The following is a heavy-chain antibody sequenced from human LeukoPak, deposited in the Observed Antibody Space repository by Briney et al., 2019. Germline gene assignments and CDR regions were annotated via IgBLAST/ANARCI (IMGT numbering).Heavy chain of an antibody. CDR3: AIIYYYDSSGYYSGDY. CDR2: MNPNSGNT. V-gene: IGHV1-8*02. D-gene: IGHD3-22*01. J-gene: IGHJ4*02. CDR1: GGTFSSYA. Sequence: GASVKVSCKASGGTFSSYAINWVRQATGQGLEWMGWMNPNSGNTGYAQKFQGRVTMTRNTSISTAYMELSSLRSEDTAVYYCAIIYYYDSSGYYSGDYWGQGTLVTVSS.